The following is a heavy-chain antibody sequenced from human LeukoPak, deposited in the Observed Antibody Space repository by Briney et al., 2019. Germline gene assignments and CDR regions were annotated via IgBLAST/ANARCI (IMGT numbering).Heavy chain of an antibody. J-gene: IGHJ4*02. D-gene: IGHD3-16*01. Sequence: SETLSLTCTVSGGSISSYYWSWIRQPPGKGLEWIGYFHNSGTSTYNPSLKSRVTISADTSKNQFSLKLNSLTTADTAVYYCTRGAGWLIDYWGQGILVTVSS. CDR3: TRGAGWLIDY. V-gene: IGHV4-59*01. CDR2: FHNSGTS. CDR1: GGSISSYY.